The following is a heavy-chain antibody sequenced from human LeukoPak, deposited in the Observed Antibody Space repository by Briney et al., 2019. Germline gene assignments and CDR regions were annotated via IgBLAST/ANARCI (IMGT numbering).Heavy chain of an antibody. J-gene: IGHJ3*01. V-gene: IGHV3-48*04. CDR1: GFTFSSYS. Sequence: PGGSLRLSCAASGFTFSSYSMNWVRQAPGKGLEWVSYISSSSSTIYYADSVKGRFTISRDNDKNFLYLEMNNLRAEDTALYHCARDPWSFDAFDFWGQGTMVTVSA. CDR2: ISSSSSTI. CDR3: ARDPWSFDAFDF. D-gene: IGHD2-8*02.